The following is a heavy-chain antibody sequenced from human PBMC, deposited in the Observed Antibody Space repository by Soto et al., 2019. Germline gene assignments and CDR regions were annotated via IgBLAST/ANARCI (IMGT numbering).Heavy chain of an antibody. CDR2: IYYSGST. CDR1: GGSISSGDYY. D-gene: IGHD6-13*01. J-gene: IGHJ6*02. CDR3: ARGASSSWSGDV. V-gene: IGHV4-30-4*01. Sequence: QVQLQESGPGLLKPSQTLSLTCTVSGGSISSGDYYWSWIRQPPGKSLEWIGYIYYSGSTYYNPSLKRRVTISVDTSKNQFSLKLSSVTAADTAVYYCARGASSSWSGDVWGQGTTVTVSS.